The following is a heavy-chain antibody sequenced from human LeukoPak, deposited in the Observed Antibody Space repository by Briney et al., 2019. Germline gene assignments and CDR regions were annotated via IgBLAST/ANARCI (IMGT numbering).Heavy chain of an antibody. CDR2: ISYSGST. D-gene: IGHD3-9*01. V-gene: IGHV4-59*01. J-gene: IGHJ3*02. CDR1: GGSISSYY. Sequence: SETLSLTCTVSGGSISSYYWSWIRQPPGKGLEWIGHISYSGSTNYNPSLKSRVTVSIDTSKNQVSLKLSSMTAADTAVYYCARGFDGPNAFDIWGQGTMVTVSS. CDR3: ARGFDGPNAFDI.